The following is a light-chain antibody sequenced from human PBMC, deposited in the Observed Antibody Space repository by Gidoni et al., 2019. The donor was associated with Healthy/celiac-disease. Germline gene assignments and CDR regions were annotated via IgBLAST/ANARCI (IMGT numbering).Light chain of an antibody. V-gene: IGLV1-47*01. J-gene: IGLJ2*01. CDR1: SSNIGSNY. CDR3: AAWDDSLSGVV. CDR2: RNN. Sequence: QSVLTQPPSAPGTPGQRVTSTCSGSSSNIGSNYVYWYQQLPGTAPKLLIYRNNQRPSGVPDRFSGSKSGTSASLAISGLRSEDEADYYCAAWDDSLSGVVFGGGTKLTVL.